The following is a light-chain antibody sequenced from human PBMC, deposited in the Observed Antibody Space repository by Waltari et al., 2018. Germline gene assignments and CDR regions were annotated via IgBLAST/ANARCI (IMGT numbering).Light chain of an antibody. J-gene: IGLJ2*01. CDR1: NIGRKG. Sequence: SYVLTQPPSVSVAPGKTAWITCGGNNIGRKGVHWDQQKPGQAPVLVVYDDSGRPSGVPERFSGSNSGNTATLTISRVEAGDEADYYCQVWDTSSDHVIFGGGTKLTVL. V-gene: IGLV3-21*03. CDR3: QVWDTSSDHVI. CDR2: DDS.